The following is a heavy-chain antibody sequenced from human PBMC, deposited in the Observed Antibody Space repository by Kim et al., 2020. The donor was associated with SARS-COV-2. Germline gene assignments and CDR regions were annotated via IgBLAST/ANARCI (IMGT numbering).Heavy chain of an antibody. CDR3: AKSAVDFYDTGGAGLDS. Sequence: VRGQFTNARDNSKNTLYLQMNSLRVEDTAVYYCAKSAVDFYDTGGAGLDSWGQGTLVTVSP. D-gene: IGHD2-8*02. V-gene: IGHV3-23*01. J-gene: IGHJ4*02.